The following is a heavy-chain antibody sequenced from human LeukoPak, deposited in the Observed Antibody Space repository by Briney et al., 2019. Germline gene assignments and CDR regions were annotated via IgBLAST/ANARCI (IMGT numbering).Heavy chain of an antibody. V-gene: IGHV4-30-2*01. CDR3: ARTRVGYNHDFDY. D-gene: IGHD5-24*01. CDR1: GGSIRSGGYY. CDR2: IFHSGST. J-gene: IGHJ4*02. Sequence: PSETLSLTCTVSGGSIRSGGYYWTWIRQPPGKGLECIGYIFHSGSTNYNPSLKSRVTISVDTSKNQFSLNLNSVTAADTAVYYCARTRVGYNHDFDYWGQGTLVTVSS.